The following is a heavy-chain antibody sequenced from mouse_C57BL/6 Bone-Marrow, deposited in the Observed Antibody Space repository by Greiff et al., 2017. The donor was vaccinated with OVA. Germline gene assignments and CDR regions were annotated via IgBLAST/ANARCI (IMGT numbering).Heavy chain of an antibody. CDR1: GYTFTSYW. CDR3: AREGGGYAMDY. Sequence: VQLQQSGAELVRPGSSVKLSCKASGYTFTSYWMDWVKQRPGQGLEWIGNIYPSDSETHYNQKFKDKATLTVDKSSSTAYMQLSSLTSEDSAVYYCAREGGGYAMDYWGQGTSVTVSS. CDR2: IYPSDSET. J-gene: IGHJ4*01. V-gene: IGHV1-61*01.